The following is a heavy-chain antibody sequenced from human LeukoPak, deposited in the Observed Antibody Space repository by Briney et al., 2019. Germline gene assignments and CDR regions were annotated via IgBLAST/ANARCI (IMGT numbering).Heavy chain of an antibody. CDR3: ARDKGYGPYDYYFMAV. CDR1: GGSISSYY. V-gene: IGHV4-4*07. Sequence: KPSETLSLTCTVSGGSISSYYWSWIRQHAGKGLEWIGRIYTSGSTNYNPSLKSRVTMSVDTSKNQFSLKLSSVPAADTGVYYCARDKGYGPYDYYFMAVWGKGTTVTVSS. J-gene: IGHJ6*03. D-gene: IGHD5-18*01. CDR2: IYTSGST.